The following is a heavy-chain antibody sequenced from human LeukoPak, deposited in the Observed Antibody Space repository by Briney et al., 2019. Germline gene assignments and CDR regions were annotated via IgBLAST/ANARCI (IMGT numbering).Heavy chain of an antibody. D-gene: IGHD6-13*01. V-gene: IGHV3-21*01. CDR2: ISSSSSYI. CDR1: GFTFSSYS. CDR3: ARDRGSSSWYNWFDP. J-gene: IGHJ5*02. Sequence: GGSLRLSCAASGFTFSSYSMNGVRQAPGKGLEWVSSISSSSSYIYYADSVKGRFTISRDNAKNSLYLQMNSLRAEDTAVYYCARDRGSSSWYNWFDPWGQGTLVTVSS.